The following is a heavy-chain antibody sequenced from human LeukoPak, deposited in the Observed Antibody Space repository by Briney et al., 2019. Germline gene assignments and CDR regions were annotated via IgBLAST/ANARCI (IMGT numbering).Heavy chain of an antibody. V-gene: IGHV3-9*01. J-gene: IGHJ4*02. CDR3: AKDIGGGIAAAGPFDY. Sequence: PGRSLRLSCAASGFTFDDYDIHWVRQAPGKGLGWVSGISWNSGRIAYADSVKGRFTISRDNAKNSLYLQMNSLRAEDTALYYCAKDIGGGIAAAGPFDYWGQGTLVTVSS. CDR2: ISWNSGRI. D-gene: IGHD6-13*01. CDR1: GFTFDDYD.